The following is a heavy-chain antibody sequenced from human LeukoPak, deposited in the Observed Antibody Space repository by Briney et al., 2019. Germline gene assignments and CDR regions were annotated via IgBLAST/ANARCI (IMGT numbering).Heavy chain of an antibody. D-gene: IGHD2-2*01. Sequence: SETLSLTCTVSGGSTSSSSYYWGWIRQPPGKGLEWIGSIYYGGSTYYNPSLKSRVTISVDTSKNQFSLKVNSVTAADTAVYYCARDAGHQLSRRNYYAMDVWGQGTTVTVSS. CDR3: ARDAGHQLSRRNYYAMDV. CDR1: GGSTSSSSYY. J-gene: IGHJ6*02. CDR2: IYYGGST. V-gene: IGHV4-39*07.